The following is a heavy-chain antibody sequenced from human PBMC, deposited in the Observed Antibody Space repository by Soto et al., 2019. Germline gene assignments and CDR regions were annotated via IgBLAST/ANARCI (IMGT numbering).Heavy chain of an antibody. CDR1: GYGFTTYG. Sequence: QVHLVQSGAEVKKPGASVKVSCKCSGYGFTTYGITWVRQAPGQGLEWMAWISAHNGNTNYAQKLQGRVTVTRDTSTSTAYMELTSLRSDDTAVYYCARGRYGDYWGQGALVTVSS. CDR2: ISAHNGNT. V-gene: IGHV1-18*01. J-gene: IGHJ4*02. CDR3: ARGRYGDY. D-gene: IGHD1-1*01.